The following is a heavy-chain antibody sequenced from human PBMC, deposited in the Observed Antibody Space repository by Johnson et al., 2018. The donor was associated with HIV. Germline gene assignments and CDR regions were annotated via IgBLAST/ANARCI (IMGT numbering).Heavy chain of an antibody. J-gene: IGHJ3*02. D-gene: IGHD5/OR15-5a*01. CDR3: TTDVYWDI. Sequence: VQLVESGGGVVRPGGSLRVSCAASGFTFSNAWMSWVRQAPGTGLAWAGRIKSKTDGGTTDYAATVKGRFTISRDDSKNTLYLQMNSLKTEDTAVYYCTTDVYWDIWGQGTMVTVSS. CDR1: GFTFSNAW. CDR2: IKSKTDGGTT. V-gene: IGHV3-15*01.